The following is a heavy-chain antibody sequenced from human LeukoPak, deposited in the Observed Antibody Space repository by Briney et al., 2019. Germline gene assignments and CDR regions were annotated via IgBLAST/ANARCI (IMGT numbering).Heavy chain of an antibody. D-gene: IGHD5-12*01. J-gene: IGHJ4*02. V-gene: IGHV4-59*01. CDR2: IYYSGST. CDR1: GGSISSYY. CDR3: ARNGGGDIVATVYYFDY. Sequence: NPSETLSLTCTVSGGSISSYYWSWIRQPPGKGLEWIGYIYYSGSTNYNPSLKSRVTISVDTSKNLFSLKLSSVTAADTAVYYCARNGGGDIVATVYYFDYWGQGTLVTVSS.